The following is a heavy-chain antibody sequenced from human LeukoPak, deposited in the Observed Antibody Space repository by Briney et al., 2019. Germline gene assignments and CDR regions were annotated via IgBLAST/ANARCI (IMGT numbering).Heavy chain of an antibody. V-gene: IGHV4-34*01. CDR2: INHSGST. Sequence: SETLSLTCAVYGGSFSGYYWGWIRQPPGKGLEWIGEINHSGSTNYNPSLKSRVTISVDTSKNQFSLKLSSVTAADTAVYYCARGLRTMVPSYPNWFDPWGQGTLVTVSS. D-gene: IGHD4/OR15-4a*01. CDR1: GGSFSGYY. J-gene: IGHJ5*02. CDR3: ARGLRTMVPSYPNWFDP.